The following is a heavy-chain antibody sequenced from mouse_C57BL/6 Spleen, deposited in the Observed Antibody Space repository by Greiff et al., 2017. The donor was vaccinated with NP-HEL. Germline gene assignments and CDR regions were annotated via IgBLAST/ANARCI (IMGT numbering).Heavy chain of an antibody. CDR1: GYTFTDYY. J-gene: IGHJ3*01. CDR2: INPNNGGT. V-gene: IGHV1-26*01. Sequence: EVQLQQSGPELVKPGASVKISCKASGYTFTDYYMNWVKQSHGKSLEWIGDINPNNGGTSYNQKFKGKATLTVDKSSSTAYMELRSLTSEDSAVYYCARGDRLEGFAYWGQGTLVTVSA. CDR3: ARGDRLEGFAY. D-gene: IGHD1-2*01.